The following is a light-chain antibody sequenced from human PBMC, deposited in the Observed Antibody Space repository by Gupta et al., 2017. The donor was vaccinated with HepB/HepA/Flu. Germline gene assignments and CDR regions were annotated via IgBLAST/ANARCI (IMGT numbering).Light chain of an antibody. V-gene: IGLV2-14*03. CDR3: SSYTSSSTRV. J-gene: IGLJ2*01. CDR2: DVS. Sequence: QSALTQPASVSGSPGQSITISCTGTISDVGGYNYVSWYQQHPGKAPKLMIYDVSNRPSGVSNRFSGSKSGNTASLTISGLQAEDEAYYYCSSYTSSSTRVFGGGTKRTVL. CDR1: ISDVGGYNY.